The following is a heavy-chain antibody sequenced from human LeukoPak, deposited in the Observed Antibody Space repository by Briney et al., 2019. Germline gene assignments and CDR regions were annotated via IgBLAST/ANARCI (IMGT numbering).Heavy chain of an antibody. CDR2: IKSKTDGGTT. Sequence: PGGSLRLSCAASGFTFSNAWMSWVRQAPGKGLERVGRIKSKTDGGTTDYAAPVKGRFTISRDDSKNTLYLQMNSLKTEDTAVYYCTTEWELLQYFDYWGQGTLVTVSS. V-gene: IGHV3-15*01. J-gene: IGHJ4*02. CDR1: GFTFSNAW. CDR3: TTEWELLQYFDY. D-gene: IGHD1-26*01.